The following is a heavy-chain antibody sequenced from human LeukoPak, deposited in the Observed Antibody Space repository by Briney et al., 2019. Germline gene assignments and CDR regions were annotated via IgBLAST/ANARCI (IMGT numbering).Heavy chain of an antibody. V-gene: IGHV4-34*01. Sequence: SETLSHTCAVYGGSFSGYYWSWIRQPPGKGLEWIGEINHSGSTNYNPSLKSRVTISVDTSKNQFSLQLNSVTPEDTAVYYCARVGKRMAAAGDYYFYMDVWGKGTTVTISS. CDR1: GGSFSGYY. J-gene: IGHJ6*03. D-gene: IGHD6-13*01. CDR3: ARVGKRMAAAGDYYFYMDV. CDR2: INHSGST.